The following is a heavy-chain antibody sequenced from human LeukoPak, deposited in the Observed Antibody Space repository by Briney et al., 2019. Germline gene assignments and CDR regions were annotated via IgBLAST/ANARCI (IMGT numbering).Heavy chain of an antibody. D-gene: IGHD6-13*01. V-gene: IGHV4-59*01. Sequence: PSETLSLTCTVSGGSISSYYWSWIRQPPGKGLEWIGYIYYSGSTNYNPSLKSRVTISLDTSKNQFSLKLSSVTAADTAVYYCALTGYSSSWYPSDAFDIWGQGTMVTVSS. CDR3: ALTGYSSSWYPSDAFDI. CDR1: GGSISSYY. CDR2: IYYSGST. J-gene: IGHJ3*02.